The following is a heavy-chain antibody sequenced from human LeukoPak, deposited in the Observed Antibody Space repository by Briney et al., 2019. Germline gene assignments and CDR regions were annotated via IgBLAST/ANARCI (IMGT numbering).Heavy chain of an antibody. D-gene: IGHD2-21*02. V-gene: IGHV3-21*04. CDR1: GFTFSSYS. J-gene: IGHJ4*02. Sequence: GGSLRLSCAASGFTFSSYSMNWVRQAPGKGLEWVSSISSSSSYIYYADSVKGRFTISRDNAKNSLYLQMNSLRAEDTAVYYCAGHVTPSYSDYWGQGTLVTVSS. CDR2: ISSSSSYI. CDR3: AGHVTPSYSDY.